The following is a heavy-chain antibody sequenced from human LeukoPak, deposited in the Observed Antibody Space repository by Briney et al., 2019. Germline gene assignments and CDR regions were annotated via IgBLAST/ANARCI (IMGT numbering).Heavy chain of an antibody. V-gene: IGHV4-38-2*02. Sequence: SETLSLTCTVSGYSISSGYYWGWIRQPPGKGLEWIGSIYHSGSTYYNPSLKSRVTISVDTSKNQFSLKLSSATAADTAVYYCARTKYYFDSSDYFFFDPWGQGILVTVYS. J-gene: IGHJ5*02. CDR3: ARTKYYFDSSDYFFFDP. D-gene: IGHD3-22*01. CDR1: GYSISSGYY. CDR2: IYHSGST.